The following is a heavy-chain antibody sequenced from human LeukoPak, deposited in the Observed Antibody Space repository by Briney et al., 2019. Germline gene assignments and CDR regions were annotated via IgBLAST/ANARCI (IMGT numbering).Heavy chain of an antibody. CDR1: GFSLSTSGVG. Sequence: SGPTLVKPTQTLTLTCTFSGFSLSTSGVGVGWIRQPPGKALEWLALIYWNDDKRYSPSLKSRLTITKDTSKNQVVLTMTNMDPVDTATYYCARDYYDSSGQRRAFDIWGQGTMVTVSS. D-gene: IGHD3-22*01. V-gene: IGHV2-5*01. CDR3: ARDYYDSSGQRRAFDI. CDR2: IYWNDDK. J-gene: IGHJ3*02.